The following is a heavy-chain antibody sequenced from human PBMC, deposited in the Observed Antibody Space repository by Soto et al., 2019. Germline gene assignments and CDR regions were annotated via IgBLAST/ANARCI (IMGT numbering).Heavy chain of an antibody. J-gene: IGHJ4*02. CDR2: ISWNSGSI. CDR3: AKDIGGQQEYYFDD. CDR1: GFTFDDYA. D-gene: IGHD3-10*01. V-gene: IGHV3-9*01. Sequence: GGSLRLSCAASGFTFDDYAMHWVRQAPGKGLEWVSGISWNSGSIGYADSVKGRFTISRDNAKNSLYLQMNSLRAEDTALYYCAKDIGGQQEYYFDDWGKGTLVTVSS.